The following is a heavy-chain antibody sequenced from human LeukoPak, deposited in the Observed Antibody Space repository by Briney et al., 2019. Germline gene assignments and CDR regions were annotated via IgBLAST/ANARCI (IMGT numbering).Heavy chain of an antibody. CDR1: GFPFNTYV. J-gene: IGHJ4*02. Sequence: PGGSLRLSCAASGFPFNTYVMSWVRQAPGKGLEWVSAINGGGSNTYYADSVKGRFTISRDNSKNMVYLQMNNPRADDTAVYYCAKSVVVITFRFDDWGQGALVTVSS. CDR2: INGGGSNT. CDR3: AKSVVVITFRFDD. V-gene: IGHV3-23*01. D-gene: IGHD2-15*01.